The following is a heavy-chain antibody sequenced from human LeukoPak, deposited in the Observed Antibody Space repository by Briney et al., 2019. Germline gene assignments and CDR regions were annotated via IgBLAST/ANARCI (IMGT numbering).Heavy chain of an antibody. D-gene: IGHD6-13*01. V-gene: IGHV4-39*01. CDR1: GGSISSSSYY. CDR3: ARHEQLAPFDY. CDR2: IYYSGST. J-gene: IGHJ4*02. Sequence: SETLSLTCTVSGGSISSSSYYWGWIRQPPGKGLEWIGNIYYSGSTYYNPSLKSRVTISVDTSKNQFSLKLSSVTAADTAVYYCARHEQLAPFDYWGQGTLVTVSS.